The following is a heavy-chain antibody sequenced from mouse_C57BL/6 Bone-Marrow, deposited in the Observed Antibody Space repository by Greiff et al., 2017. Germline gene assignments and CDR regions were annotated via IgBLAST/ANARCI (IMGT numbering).Heavy chain of an antibody. CDR3: ARTYDYDGGVYYAMDY. D-gene: IGHD2-4*01. J-gene: IGHJ4*01. Sequence: VQLKESGPGLAKPSQTLSLTCSVTGYSITSDYWNWIRKFPGNKLEYMGYISYSGSTYYNPSLKSRISITRDTSKNQYYLQLNSVTTEDTATYYCARTYDYDGGVYYAMDYWGQGTSVTVSS. CDR2: ISYSGST. V-gene: IGHV3-8*01. CDR1: GYSITSDY.